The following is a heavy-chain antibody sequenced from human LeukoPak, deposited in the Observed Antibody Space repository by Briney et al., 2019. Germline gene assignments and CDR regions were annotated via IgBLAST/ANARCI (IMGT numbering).Heavy chain of an antibody. D-gene: IGHD1-26*01. CDR3: ARQSVGTASIYYFAY. Sequence: SETLSLTCTVSGASISGSSGYYWGWIRQPPGKGLEWISSINYSGTTHYNPFLKSRVSISVDTSKNQFSLNLNSVTAADTAVYYCARQSVGTASIYYFAYWDQGILVTVSS. J-gene: IGHJ4*02. V-gene: IGHV4-39*01. CDR2: INYSGTT. CDR1: GASISGSSGYY.